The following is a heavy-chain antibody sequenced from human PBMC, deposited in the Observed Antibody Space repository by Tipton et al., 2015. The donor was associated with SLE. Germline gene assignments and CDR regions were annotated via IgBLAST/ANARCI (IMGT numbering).Heavy chain of an antibody. Sequence: TLSLTCAVSGGSISSHYWSWIRQPPGKGLEWIGYIYYSGSTNYNPSLKSRVTISVDTSKNQFSLKLSSVTAADTAVYYCARRDFSFNAMDVWGQGTTVTVSS. V-gene: IGHV4-59*11. CDR2: IYYSGST. CDR1: GGSISSHY. J-gene: IGHJ6*02. D-gene: IGHD5-24*01. CDR3: ARRDFSFNAMDV.